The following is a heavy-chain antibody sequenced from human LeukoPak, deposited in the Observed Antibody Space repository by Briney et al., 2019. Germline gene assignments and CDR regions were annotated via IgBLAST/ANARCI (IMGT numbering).Heavy chain of an antibody. Sequence: GGSLRLSCAASGFTFSSYAMSWVRQAPGKGLEWVSAISGSGGSTSYAQKFQGRVTMTRDTSTSTVYMELSSLRSEDTAVYYCARVDMVRGVNFDYWGQGTLVTVSS. CDR3: ARVDMVRGVNFDY. V-gene: IGHV3-23*01. CDR2: ISGSGGST. J-gene: IGHJ4*02. D-gene: IGHD3-10*01. CDR1: GFTFSSYA.